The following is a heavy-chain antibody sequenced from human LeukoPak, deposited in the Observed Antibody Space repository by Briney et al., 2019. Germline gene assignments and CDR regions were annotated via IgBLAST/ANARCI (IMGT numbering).Heavy chain of an antibody. Sequence: PGGSLRLSCAASGFTVSSNYMSWVRQAPGKGLEWVSVIYSGGSTYYADSVKGRFTISRDNSKNTLFLQINSLRAEDTAVYYCAKRTVVAGSTYYFDYWGQGTLVTVSS. CDR2: IYSGGST. D-gene: IGHD6-19*01. CDR1: GFTVSSNY. J-gene: IGHJ4*02. CDR3: AKRTVVAGSTYYFDY. V-gene: IGHV3-53*01.